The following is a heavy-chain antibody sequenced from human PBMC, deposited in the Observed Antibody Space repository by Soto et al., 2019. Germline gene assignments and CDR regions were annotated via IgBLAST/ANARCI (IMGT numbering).Heavy chain of an antibody. D-gene: IGHD3-3*01. J-gene: IGHJ2*01. Sequence: QVQLQESGPGLVKPSETLSLTCTVSGGSVSSGSYYWSWIRLPPGKGLEWIGYIYYSGSTNYNPSLKSRVTISVDTSKNQFSLKLSSVTAADTAVYYCARGDTIFGVVTTNWYFDLWGRGTLVTVSS. V-gene: IGHV4-61*01. CDR1: GGSVSSGSYY. CDR3: ARGDTIFGVVTTNWYFDL. CDR2: IYYSGST.